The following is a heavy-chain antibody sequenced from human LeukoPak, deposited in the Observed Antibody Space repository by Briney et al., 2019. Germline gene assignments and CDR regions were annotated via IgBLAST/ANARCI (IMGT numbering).Heavy chain of an antibody. V-gene: IGHV3-21*01. Sequence: TGGSLRLSCAASGFTFSSYNMNWVRQAPGKGLEWVSSISSSSSYIYYADSVRGRFTISRDNAKNSLYLQMSSLRAEDTAVYYCARDGGIQWELDYWGQGILVTVPS. J-gene: IGHJ4*02. CDR3: ARDGGIQWELDY. CDR2: ISSSSSYI. CDR1: GFTFSSYN. D-gene: IGHD1-26*01.